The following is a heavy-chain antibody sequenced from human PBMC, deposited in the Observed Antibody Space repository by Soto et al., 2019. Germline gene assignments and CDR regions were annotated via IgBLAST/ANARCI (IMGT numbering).Heavy chain of an antibody. D-gene: IGHD3-10*01. V-gene: IGHV1-3*01. CDR3: ARETYYYGSGSPGFDL. CDR1: GYTFTSYA. J-gene: IGHJ2*01. CDR2: INAGNGNT. Sequence: QVQLVQSGAEVKKPGASVKVSCKASGYTFTSYAMHWVRQAPGQRLEWMGWINAGNGNTKYSQKFQGRVTITRDTSASTAYMELSSLRSEDTAVYYCARETYYYGSGSPGFDLWGRGTLVTVSS.